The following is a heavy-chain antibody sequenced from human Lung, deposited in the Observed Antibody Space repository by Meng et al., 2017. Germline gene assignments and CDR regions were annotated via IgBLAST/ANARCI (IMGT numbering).Heavy chain of an antibody. Sequence: QVQLQESGPGLGKPSQTLSLTCTVSGGSISSGGYYWSWIRQHPGKGLEWIGYIYYSGSTYYNPSLKSRVTISVDTSKNQFSLKLSSVTAADTAVYYCAREPYYYGSGSYSSYWYFDLWGRGTLVTVSS. CDR2: IYYSGST. CDR1: GGSISSGGYY. J-gene: IGHJ2*01. V-gene: IGHV4-31*03. D-gene: IGHD3-10*01. CDR3: AREPYYYGSGSYSSYWYFDL.